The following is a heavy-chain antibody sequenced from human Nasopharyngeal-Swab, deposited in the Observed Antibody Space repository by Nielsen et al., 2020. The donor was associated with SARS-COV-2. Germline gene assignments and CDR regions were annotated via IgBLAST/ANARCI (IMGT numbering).Heavy chain of an antibody. CDR2: ISAYNGNT. V-gene: IGHV1-18*01. Sequence: ASVKVSCKASGYTFTSYGISWVRQAPGQGLEWVGWISAYNGNTNYAQKLQGRVTMTTDTSTSTAYMELRSLRSDDTAVYYCARLYCGGDCSYYYYYGMDVWGQGTTVTVS. D-gene: IGHD2-21*02. J-gene: IGHJ6*02. CDR3: ARLYCGGDCSYYYYYGMDV. CDR1: GYTFTSYG.